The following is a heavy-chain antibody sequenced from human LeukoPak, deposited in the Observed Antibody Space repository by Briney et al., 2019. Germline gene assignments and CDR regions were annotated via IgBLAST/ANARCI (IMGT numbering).Heavy chain of an antibody. CDR1: GFTFSSYW. V-gene: IGHV3-74*01. CDR3: ARGAAAGDYYYYYGMDV. J-gene: IGHJ6*02. Sequence: GGSLRLSCAASGFTFSSYWMHWVRQAPGKGLVWVSRINSDGSSTSYADSVKGRFTISRDNAKNTLYLQMYSLRAEDTAVYYCARGAAAGDYYYYYGMDVWGQGTTVTVSS. D-gene: IGHD6-13*01. CDR2: INSDGSST.